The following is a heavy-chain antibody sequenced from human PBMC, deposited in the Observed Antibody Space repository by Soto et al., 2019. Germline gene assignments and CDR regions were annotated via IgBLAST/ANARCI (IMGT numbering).Heavy chain of an antibody. CDR2: IDPSGGDT. D-gene: IGHD1-26*01. J-gene: IGHJ4*02. CDR3: AKRRGVGLTRSSFDY. CDR1: GYTFNRHY. Sequence: QVRLVQSGAEVRKPGASVKVSCKASGYTFNRHYIQWVRQAPGQGLEWMGMIDPSGGDTNYAKKFQGRVMLTSDTSTSTVYMELSSLRSEDTAVYYCAKRRGVGLTRSSFDYRGPGTLVIVSS. V-gene: IGHV1-46*02.